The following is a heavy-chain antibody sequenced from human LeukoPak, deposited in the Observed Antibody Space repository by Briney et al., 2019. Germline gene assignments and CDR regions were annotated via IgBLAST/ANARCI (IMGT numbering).Heavy chain of an antibody. V-gene: IGHV3-73*01. D-gene: IGHD2-8*01. CDR1: GFSFSASS. CDR2: IRSKANGYAT. CDR3: ASGGGVLAAFDI. Sequence: GGSLNLSCGASGFSFSASSMHWVRQAPGKGLEWVGRIRSKANGYATHFAASVDGRFTVSRDDSKNTIYLHMNSLKTEDTGVYYCASGGGVLAAFDIRGQGTMVLVSS. J-gene: IGHJ3*02.